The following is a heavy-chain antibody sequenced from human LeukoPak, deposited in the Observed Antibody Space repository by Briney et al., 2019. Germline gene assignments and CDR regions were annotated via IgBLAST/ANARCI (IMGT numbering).Heavy chain of an antibody. CDR1: GGTFSSYA. D-gene: IGHD6-13*01. Sequence: ASVKVSCKASGGTFSSYAISWVRQAPGQGLEWMGGIIPIFGTANYAQKFQGRVTITADESTSTAYMELSSLRSEDTAVYYCARETGSAAVVDYWGQGTLVTVSS. CDR2: IIPIFGTA. J-gene: IGHJ4*02. CDR3: ARETGSAAVVDY. V-gene: IGHV1-69*13.